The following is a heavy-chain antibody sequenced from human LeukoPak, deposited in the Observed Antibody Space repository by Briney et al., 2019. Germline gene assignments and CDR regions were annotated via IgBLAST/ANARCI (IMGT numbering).Heavy chain of an antibody. CDR3: ARLTQPWLHIGGSYFDY. CDR2: IFYSGST. Sequence: PSETLSLTCAVSGVSISGHYWSWIRQPQGMRLEWIGYIFYSGSTNYNPSLNSRLTISVDTSRNQFSLKLRSVTAADTAVYYCARLTQPWLHIGGSYFDYWGQGILVTVSS. D-gene: IGHD5-24*01. J-gene: IGHJ4*02. CDR1: GVSISGHY. V-gene: IGHV4-59*11.